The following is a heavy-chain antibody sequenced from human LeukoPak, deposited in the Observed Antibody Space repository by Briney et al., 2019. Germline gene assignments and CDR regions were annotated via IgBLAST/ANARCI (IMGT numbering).Heavy chain of an antibody. CDR1: GFTFRNYA. J-gene: IGHJ5*02. Sequence: GGSLRLSCAASGFTFRNYAMSWVRQAPGKGLVWVSCINMDGSDTRYADSVKGRFTISRDNAKNTLYLQMNSLRAEDTAMYYCASLARPDPWGQGTLVTVSS. D-gene: IGHD6-6*01. V-gene: IGHV3-74*01. CDR2: INMDGSDT. CDR3: ASLARPDP.